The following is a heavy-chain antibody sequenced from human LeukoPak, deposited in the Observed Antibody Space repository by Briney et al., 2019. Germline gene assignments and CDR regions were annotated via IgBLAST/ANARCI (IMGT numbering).Heavy chain of an antibody. J-gene: IGHJ4*02. CDR3: ARDGSGYGKFDY. CDR2: IKQDGSEK. Sequence: PGGSLRLSCAASGFPLSSYWIRWAPQAPGKGLEGVANIKQDGSEKYYVDSVKGRFTISRDNAKNSLYLQMNSLRAEDTAVYYCARDGSGYGKFDYWGQGTLVTVSS. CDR1: GFPLSSYW. V-gene: IGHV3-7*01. D-gene: IGHD5-12*01.